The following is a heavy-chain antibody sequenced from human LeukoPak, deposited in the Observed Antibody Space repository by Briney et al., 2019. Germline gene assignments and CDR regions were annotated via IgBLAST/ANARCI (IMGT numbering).Heavy chain of an antibody. CDR1: GYTFTSYY. D-gene: IGHD6-19*01. CDR2: IHPNSGGT. Sequence: ASVKVSCKASGYTFTSYYLHWVRKAPGHGLEWMGYIHPNSGGTSYAQKFQGRVTMTRDISISTAYMELRSLRSDDTAVYYCARLIAVAGPLLYGMDVWGQGTTVTVSS. CDR3: ARLIAVAGPLLYGMDV. V-gene: IGHV1-2*02. J-gene: IGHJ6*02.